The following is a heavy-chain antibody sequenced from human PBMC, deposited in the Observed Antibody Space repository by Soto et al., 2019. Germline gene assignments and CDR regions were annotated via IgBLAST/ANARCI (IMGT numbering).Heavy chain of an antibody. J-gene: IGHJ6*02. CDR3: ARDMGQHLVRMSYYYAMDA. D-gene: IGHD6-6*01. V-gene: IGHV1-3*01. Sequence: QVQLVQSGAEVKKPVASVKVSCKASGYSFNTYAMHWVRQAPGQRLEWLAWINAGNVNTKYSQKFQGQLTVTRDTSVSTAYMDLSSLTYDDTAVYYCARDMGQHLVRMSYYYAMDAGGQGTTVTVSS. CDR1: GYSFNTYA. CDR2: INAGNVNT.